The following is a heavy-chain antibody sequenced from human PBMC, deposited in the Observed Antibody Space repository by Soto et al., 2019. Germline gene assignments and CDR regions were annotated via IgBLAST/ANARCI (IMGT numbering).Heavy chain of an antibody. CDR3: ARRARPDFYYMDV. CDR1: GFTLSGYA. J-gene: IGHJ6*03. CDR2: ISSNGVGT. V-gene: IGHV3-64*01. D-gene: IGHD6-6*01. Sequence: EVQLAESGGGLAQPGGSLRLSCAASGFTLSGYAMDWVRQAPGKGLEYVSGISSNGVGTYYANSVQGRFTISRDNSKNSVYLQMGSLRPEDMAVYYCARRARPDFYYMDVWGKGPTVTVS.